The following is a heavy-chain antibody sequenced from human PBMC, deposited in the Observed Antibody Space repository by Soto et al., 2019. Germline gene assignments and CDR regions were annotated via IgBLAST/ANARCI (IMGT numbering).Heavy chain of an antibody. D-gene: IGHD3-10*01. CDR3: ARDIGSYAYGEGY. J-gene: IGHJ4*02. Sequence: SETLSLTCRVSGGSINSYWWSWIRQPGGKGLEWVGGVYSSGTTDYNPSLNSRATLSVETSKNQFSLKLSSVTAADTAVYCCARDIGSYAYGEGYWGQGIQVTVSS. CDR2: VYSSGTT. V-gene: IGHV4-4*07. CDR1: GGSINSYW.